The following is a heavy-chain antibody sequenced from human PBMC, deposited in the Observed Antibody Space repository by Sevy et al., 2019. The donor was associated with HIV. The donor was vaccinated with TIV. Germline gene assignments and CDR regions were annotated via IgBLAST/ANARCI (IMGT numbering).Heavy chain of an antibody. V-gene: IGHV3-7*01. D-gene: IGHD3-16*01. CDR1: EFTFSSYW. CDR3: ARTGSYADTYFYYYAMDV. Sequence: GGSLRLPCAASEFTFSSYWMTWVRQGPGKGLEWVANINQDGSEENYADSVKGRFTIFRDNAKKSLFLQMNSLRAEDTAVYHCARTGSYADTYFYYYAMDVWGRGTTVTVSS. CDR2: INQDGSEE. J-gene: IGHJ6*02.